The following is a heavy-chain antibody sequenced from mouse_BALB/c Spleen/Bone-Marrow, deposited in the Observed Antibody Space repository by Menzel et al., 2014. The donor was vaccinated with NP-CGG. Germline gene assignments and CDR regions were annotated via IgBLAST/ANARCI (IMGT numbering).Heavy chain of an antibody. CDR1: GFSLTSYG. Sequence: VKVVESGPGLVAPSQSLSITCTVSGFSLTSYGVHWVRQPPGKGLEWLGVIWAGGSTNYNSALMSRLSISKDNSKSXVSLKKNNPQTDETAMDYCARVNRYESHFDYWGQGTTLTVSP. D-gene: IGHD2-14*01. CDR3: ARVNRYESHFDY. CDR2: IWAGGST. V-gene: IGHV2-9*02. J-gene: IGHJ2*01.